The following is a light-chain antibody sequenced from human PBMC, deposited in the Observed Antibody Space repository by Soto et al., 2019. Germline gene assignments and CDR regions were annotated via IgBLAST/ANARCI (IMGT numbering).Light chain of an antibody. Sequence: QSALTQPASVSGSPVQSITISCAGTSSDIGNYHLVSWYQQHPGKAPKLIICEVNKRPSGISDRFSGSKSGNTASLTISGLQAEDEADYYCCSYAGTVAYVFGSGTRVTVL. CDR2: EVN. CDR1: SSDIGNYHL. CDR3: CSYAGTVAYV. J-gene: IGLJ1*01. V-gene: IGLV2-23*02.